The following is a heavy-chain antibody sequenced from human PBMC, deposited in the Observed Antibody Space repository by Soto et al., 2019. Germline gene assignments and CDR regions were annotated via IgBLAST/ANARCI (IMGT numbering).Heavy chain of an antibody. D-gene: IGHD4-4*01. CDR1: GYTFTGYY. J-gene: IGHJ4*02. V-gene: IGHV1-2*02. Sequence: AAVKVSCKASGYTFTGYYMHWVRQAPGQGLEWMGWINPNSGGTNYAQKFQGRVTMTRDTSISTAYMELSRLRSDDTAVYYCASPLYSTPHEHDFDYWGQGTLVTVSS. CDR3: ASPLYSTPHEHDFDY. CDR2: INPNSGGT.